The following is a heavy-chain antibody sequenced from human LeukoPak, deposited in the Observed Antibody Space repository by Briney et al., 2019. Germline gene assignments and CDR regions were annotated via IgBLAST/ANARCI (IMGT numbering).Heavy chain of an antibody. V-gene: IGHV4-59*08. J-gene: IGHJ5*02. Sequence: SETLSLTCTVSGGSISSYYWSWIRQPPGKGLEWIGYIYYSGSTNYNPSLKSRVTISVDTSKNQFSLKLGSVTAADTAVYYCARRDSSSNWFDPWGQGTLVTVSS. CDR2: IYYSGST. CDR1: GGSISSYY. CDR3: ARRDSSSNWFDP. D-gene: IGHD6-13*01.